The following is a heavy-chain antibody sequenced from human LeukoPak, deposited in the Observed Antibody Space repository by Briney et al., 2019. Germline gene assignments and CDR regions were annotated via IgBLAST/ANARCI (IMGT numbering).Heavy chain of an antibody. CDR2: IYHSGST. CDR1: GYSISSGYY. Sequence: SETLSLTCTVSGYSISSGYYWGWIRQPPGKGLEWNGSIYHSGSTYYNPSLKSRVTISVDTSKNQFSLKLSSVTAADTAVYYCARDLDYYDSSGYLDYWGQGTLVTVSS. CDR3: ARDLDYYDSSGYLDY. V-gene: IGHV4-38-2*02. J-gene: IGHJ4*02. D-gene: IGHD3-22*01.